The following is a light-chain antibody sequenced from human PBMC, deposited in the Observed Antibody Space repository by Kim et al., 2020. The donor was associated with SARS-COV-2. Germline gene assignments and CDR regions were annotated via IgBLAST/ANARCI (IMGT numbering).Light chain of an antibody. CDR3: SSYTSSSTRV. J-gene: IGLJ1*01. Sequence: GQSITISCTGTSGAIGAYNYVSWYQQPPGKAPKLMIYDVSNRPSGVSNRFSGSKSGNTASLTISGLQPEDEADYYCSSYTSSSTRVFGTGTKVTVL. CDR1: SGAIGAYNY. V-gene: IGLV2-14*03. CDR2: DVS.